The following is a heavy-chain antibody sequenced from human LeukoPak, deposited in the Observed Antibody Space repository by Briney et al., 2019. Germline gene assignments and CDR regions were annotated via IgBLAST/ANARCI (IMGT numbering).Heavy chain of an antibody. D-gene: IGHD3/OR15-3a*01. V-gene: IGHV4-59*01. Sequence: SETLSLTCTVSGGSISSYYWSWIRQPPGEGLEWIGYIYYSGSTNYNPSLKSRVTISVDTSKNQLSLKLSSVTAADTAVYYCARGPNLDSLIEFDYWGQGTLVTVP. CDR2: IYYSGST. CDR1: GGSISSYY. CDR3: ARGPNLDSLIEFDY. J-gene: IGHJ4*02.